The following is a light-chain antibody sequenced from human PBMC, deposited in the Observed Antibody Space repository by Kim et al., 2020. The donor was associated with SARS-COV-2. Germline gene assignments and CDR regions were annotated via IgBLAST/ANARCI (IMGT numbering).Light chain of an antibody. CDR3: GAWDSGLSSVI. Sequence: GQKVTISCSGSSSNIENNFVSWYQRLPETAPKLLIFDNDERPSGIPVRFSGSVSGTSATLAITGLQIGDEADYYCGAWDSGLSSVIFGGGTKLTVL. V-gene: IGLV1-51*01. CDR2: DND. CDR1: SSNIENNF. J-gene: IGLJ2*01.